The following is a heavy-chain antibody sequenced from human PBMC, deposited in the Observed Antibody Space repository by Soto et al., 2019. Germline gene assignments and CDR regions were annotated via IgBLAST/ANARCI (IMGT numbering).Heavy chain of an antibody. Sequence: GCLLLSCSASDFTFPGNAVSWFRQVPGKGPEWVALISGTTYGGTAEYAASVRGRFIVSREDSKRIAYLQMNSLKTEDTAVYYCSGHGGLSAPWGPGTMVTVSS. J-gene: IGHJ4*02. CDR2: ISGTTYGGTA. V-gene: IGHV3-49*03. D-gene: IGHD6-13*01. CDR3: SGHGGLSAP. CDR1: DFTFPGNA.